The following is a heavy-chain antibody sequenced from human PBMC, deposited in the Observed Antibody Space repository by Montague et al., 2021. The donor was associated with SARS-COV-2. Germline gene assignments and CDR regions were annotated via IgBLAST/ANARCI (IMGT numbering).Heavy chain of an antibody. Sequence: SETRSLTCTVSGGSISNYFWNWVRQAPGKGLEWIAYISHSGTTNYNPSLRRRVTISIDRSNNQFSLKLSSVTAADTAVYYCARDVRPWDYGMDVWGQGTKVTVSS. J-gene: IGHJ6*02. CDR2: ISHSGTT. CDR1: GGSISNYF. D-gene: IGHD2/OR15-2a*01. CDR3: ARDVRPWDYGMDV. V-gene: IGHV4-59*01.